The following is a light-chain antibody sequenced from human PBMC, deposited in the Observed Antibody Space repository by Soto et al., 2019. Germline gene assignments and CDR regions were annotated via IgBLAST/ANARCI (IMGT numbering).Light chain of an antibody. CDR1: RSVRSY. V-gene: IGKV3-11*01. Sequence: EIVLTQSPATLSLSPGERATLSCRASRSVRSYLAWYQQKPGQAPRLLIYDASNRAAGIPARFSGSGSETDFTLTISNLEPEDFAVYYCQQRYAWPPITFCHGTRLEIK. CDR3: QQRYAWPPIT. CDR2: DAS. J-gene: IGKJ5*01.